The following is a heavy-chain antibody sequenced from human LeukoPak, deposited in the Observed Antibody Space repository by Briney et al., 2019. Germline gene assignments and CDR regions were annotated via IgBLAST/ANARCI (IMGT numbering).Heavy chain of an antibody. D-gene: IGHD4-11*01. CDR1: GYTFTAYY. V-gene: IGHV1-2*06. CDR2: FDANSGGT. Sequence: GASVKVSCKASGYTFTAYYMHWVRQAPGQGLEWMGRFDANSGGTNYAQKFQDRVTMTRDTSISTAYMELSRLRSDDTALYYCARGTSSSNSNWFDPWGQGTLVTVSS. CDR3: ARGTSSSNSNWFDP. J-gene: IGHJ5*02.